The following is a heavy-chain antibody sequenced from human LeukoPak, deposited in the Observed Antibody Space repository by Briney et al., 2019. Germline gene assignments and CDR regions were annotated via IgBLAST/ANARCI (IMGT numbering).Heavy chain of an antibody. CDR1: GYTFTGCY. V-gene: IGHV1-2*02. Sequence: ASVKVSCKASGYTFTGCYIHWIRQAPGQGLEWMGCIDPNSGGTNYAPKFQGRVTMTRDTSISTAYMELSRLRSNDTAMHFCARGSDFWSGKPLYFFDHWGQGTLVPVSS. CDR3: ARGSDFWSGKPLYFFDH. J-gene: IGHJ4*02. CDR2: IDPNSGGT. D-gene: IGHD3-3*01.